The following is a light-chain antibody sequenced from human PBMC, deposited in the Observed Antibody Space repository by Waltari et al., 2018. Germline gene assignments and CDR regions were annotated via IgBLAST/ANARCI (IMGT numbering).Light chain of an antibody. CDR2: DVS. CDR1: RSDVGGYNY. J-gene: IGLJ1*01. V-gene: IGLV2-11*01. CDR3: CSYAGSYSFV. Sequence: QSALTQPRSVSGSPGQSVTISCTGTRSDVGGYNYVSWYQQHPGKVPKLMIYDVSKRPSEVPDRFSGSKSGNTASLTISGLQAEDEADYYCCSYAGSYSFVFGTGTKVTVL.